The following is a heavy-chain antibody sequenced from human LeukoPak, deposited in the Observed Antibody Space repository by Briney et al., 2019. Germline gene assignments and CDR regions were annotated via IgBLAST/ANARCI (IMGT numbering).Heavy chain of an antibody. Sequence: SVRVSCKASGGTFSSYAISWVRQAPGQGLEWMGGIIPIFGTANYAQKFQGRVTITTDESTSTAYMELSSLRSEDTAVYYCANYGDSDAFDIWGQGTMVTVSS. CDR1: GGTFSSYA. CDR2: IIPIFGTA. D-gene: IGHD4-17*01. V-gene: IGHV1-69*05. CDR3: ANYGDSDAFDI. J-gene: IGHJ3*02.